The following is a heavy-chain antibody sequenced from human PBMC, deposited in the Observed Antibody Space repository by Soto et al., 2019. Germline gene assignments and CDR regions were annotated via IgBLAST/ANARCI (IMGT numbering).Heavy chain of an antibody. CDR1: GYTFTSYY. V-gene: IGHV1-46*01. Sequence: GASVKVSCKASGYTFTSYYMHWVRQAPGQGLEWMGIINPSGGSTSYAQKFQGRVTMTRDTSTSTVYMELSSLRSEDTAVYYCARDGIGFYYDSSCYPFDYWGQGTLVTVSS. CDR3: ARDGIGFYYDSSCYPFDY. J-gene: IGHJ4*02. CDR2: INPSGGST. D-gene: IGHD3-22*01.